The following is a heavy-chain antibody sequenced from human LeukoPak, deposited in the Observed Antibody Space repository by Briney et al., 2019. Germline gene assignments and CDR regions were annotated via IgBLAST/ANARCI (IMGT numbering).Heavy chain of an antibody. CDR2: ISHTGKS. Sequence: PSETLSLTCAIYGGTFSGYYWSWIRQPPGKGLEWIGEISHTGKSKYNPSLKTRVTISVDPSKNQFSLKLISVTAADTAMYYCARGAVGSYSDYWGQGNLVTVSS. CDR3: ARGAVGSYSDY. V-gene: IGHV4-34*01. CDR1: GGTFSGYY. D-gene: IGHD1-26*01. J-gene: IGHJ4*02.